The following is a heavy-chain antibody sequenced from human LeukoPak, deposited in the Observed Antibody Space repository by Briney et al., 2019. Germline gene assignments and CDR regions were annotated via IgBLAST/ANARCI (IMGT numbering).Heavy chain of an antibody. CDR3: ARVCGEWPSYYFER. CDR1: GFSFNDYW. D-gene: IGHD2-21*01. J-gene: IGHJ4*02. CDR2: IKRDGGVI. Sequence: GGSLRLSCAASGFSFNDYWMSWVRQAPGKGLEWLSNIKRDGGVIYYSDSVKGRFTISRDNAKNSLHLQMNSLRAEDTALYYCARVCGEWPSYYFERSGQGTLVTVSS. V-gene: IGHV3-7*01.